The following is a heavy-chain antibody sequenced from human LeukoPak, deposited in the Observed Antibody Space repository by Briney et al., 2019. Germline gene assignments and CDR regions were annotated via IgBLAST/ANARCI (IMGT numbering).Heavy chain of an antibody. CDR2: IYHTGST. D-gene: IGHD3-3*02. CDR3: ARDISISWFYS. J-gene: IGHJ5*01. Sequence: SETLSLTCTVSGASISSDSNYWAWVRQPPGKGLQWIGSIYHTGSTFYNPSLMSRVSISIDSSKNRFSLKLSSVTVADTALYYCARDISISWFYSWGQGTLVSVSS. CDR1: GASISSDSNY. V-gene: IGHV4-39*07.